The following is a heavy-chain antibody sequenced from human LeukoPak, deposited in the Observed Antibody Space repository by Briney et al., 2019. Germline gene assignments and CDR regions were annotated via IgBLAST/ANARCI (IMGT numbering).Heavy chain of an antibody. J-gene: IGHJ5*02. CDR1: GLTFSDAW. CDR2: IKSKIDGETK. V-gene: IGHV3-15*01. Sequence: GGSLRLSCVASGLTFSDAWMSWARQAPRKGLEWVARIKSKIDGETKEYAAPVKGRFTISRDDLENTLYLQMNSLKTDDTAVYYCTTDEFDPWGQGTLVTVSS. CDR3: TTDEFDP.